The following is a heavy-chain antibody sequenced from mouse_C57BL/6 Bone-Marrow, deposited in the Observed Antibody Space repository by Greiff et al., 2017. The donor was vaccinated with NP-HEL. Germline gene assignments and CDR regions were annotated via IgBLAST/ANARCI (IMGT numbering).Heavy chain of an antibody. V-gene: IGHV5-9*01. J-gene: IGHJ2*01. CDR1: GFTFSSYT. Sequence: EVQRVESGGGLVKPGGSLKLSCAASGFTFSSYTMSWVRQTPEKRLEWVATISGGGGNTYYPDSVKGRFTISRDNAKNTLYLQMSSLRSEDTALYYCARRPITTVVRYFDYWGQGTTLTVSS. CDR2: ISGGGGNT. D-gene: IGHD1-1*01. CDR3: ARRPITTVVRYFDY.